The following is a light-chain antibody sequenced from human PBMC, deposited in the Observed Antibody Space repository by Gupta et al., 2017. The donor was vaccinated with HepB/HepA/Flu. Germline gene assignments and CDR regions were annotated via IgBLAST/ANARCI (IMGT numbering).Light chain of an antibody. CDR1: SSDIGDYNY. CDR3: SSYAGSNNLV. J-gene: IGLJ2*01. CDR2: EVS. V-gene: IGLV2-8*01. Sequence: QSALTQPPSASGSPGQSVTISCTGTSSDIGDYNYVSWYQQHPGKAPKLMIHEVSKRPSGGPDRFSGSKSGYTASLTVSGLQGEDEADYYCSSYAGSNNLVFGGGTKLTVL.